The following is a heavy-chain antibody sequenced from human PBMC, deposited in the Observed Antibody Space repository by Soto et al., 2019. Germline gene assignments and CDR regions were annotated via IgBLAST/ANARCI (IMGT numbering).Heavy chain of an antibody. J-gene: IGHJ6*02. D-gene: IGHD6-19*01. Sequence: QVQLVESGGGVVQPGGSLRLSCAASGFTFSNYAMHWVRQAPGKGLEWVAVISYAETNKYYTDSVKGRFTISRDNSKNMLYLQMNSLRADDTAVYYCPRGRRYSGGEVYSDGMDVWGQGTTVTVSS. CDR2: ISYAETNK. CDR3: PRGRRYSGGEVYSDGMDV. CDR1: GFTFSNYA. V-gene: IGHV3-30-3*01.